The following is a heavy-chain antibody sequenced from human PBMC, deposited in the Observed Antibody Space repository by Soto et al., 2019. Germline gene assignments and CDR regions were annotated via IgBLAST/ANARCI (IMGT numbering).Heavy chain of an antibody. CDR1: GFTFSSYA. D-gene: IGHD3-10*01. V-gene: IGHV3-23*01. Sequence: VHLLESGGGLVQPGGSLRLSCAASGFTFSSYAMYWVRQAPGKGLEWVSAVSGGGFSTYYADSVKGRFTISRDNSKSTLYLQMNSLRAEDTAVYYCAKGQVRGLVITWGLGTLVTVSS. CDR3: AKGQVRGLVIT. CDR2: VSGGGFST. J-gene: IGHJ4*02.